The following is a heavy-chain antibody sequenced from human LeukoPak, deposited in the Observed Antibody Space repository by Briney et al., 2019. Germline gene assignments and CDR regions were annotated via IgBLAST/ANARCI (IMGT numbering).Heavy chain of an antibody. D-gene: IGHD2-15*01. CDR3: ARDCYFDSCY. CDR2: IYSGGST. V-gene: IGHV3-53*01. J-gene: IGHJ4*02. CDR1: GFTVSSYY. Sequence: GGSLRLSCAASGFTVSSYYMSWVRQAPGKGLEWVSVIYSGGSTYYVDSVKGRFTISRDNSKNTLYLQMNSLRAEDTAVYYCARDCYFDSCYWGQGTLVTVSS.